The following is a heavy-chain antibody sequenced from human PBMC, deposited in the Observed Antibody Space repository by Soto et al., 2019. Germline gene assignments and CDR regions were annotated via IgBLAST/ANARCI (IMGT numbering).Heavy chain of an antibody. CDR2: INHSGGT. CDR1: GGSFSGYS. CDR3: ARGSMIFGVVALSNWLDP. Sequence: QVQLQQWGAGLLKPAETLSLTCGVNGGSFSGYSWTWIRQPPGKGLEWIGEINHSGGTKYNPSLKSRVSISVDSSKNQFSLKVTSVTSADTAVYYCARGSMIFGVVALSNWLDPWGQGSLVTFSS. V-gene: IGHV4-34*01. J-gene: IGHJ5*02. D-gene: IGHD3-3*01.